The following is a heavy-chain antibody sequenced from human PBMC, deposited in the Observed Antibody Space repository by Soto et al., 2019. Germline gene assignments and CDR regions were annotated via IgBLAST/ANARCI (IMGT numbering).Heavy chain of an antibody. CDR2: ISSSGSTI. CDR3: ARVEYSSSAGGMDV. Sequence: EVQLVESGGGLVQPGGSLRLSCAASGFTFSSYEMNWVRQAPGKGLEWVSYISSSGSTIYYADSVKGRFTISRDNAKKSLYLQMNSLRAEDTAVYYCARVEYSSSAGGMDVWGQGTTVTVSS. V-gene: IGHV3-48*03. D-gene: IGHD6-6*01. CDR1: GFTFSSYE. J-gene: IGHJ6*02.